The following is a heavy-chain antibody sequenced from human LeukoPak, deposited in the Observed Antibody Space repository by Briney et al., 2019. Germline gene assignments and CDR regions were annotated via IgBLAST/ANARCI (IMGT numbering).Heavy chain of an antibody. CDR2: IYTSGST. D-gene: IGHD1-26*01. Sequence: SETLSLTRTVSGGSISSYYWSWIRQSAGKGLEWIGRIYTSGSTDYNPSLKSRVTMSVDTSKNQFSLKLSSVTAADTAMYYCARNGGSGTYYDGSFDYWGQGTLVTVSS. CDR3: ARNGGSGTYYDGSFDY. J-gene: IGHJ4*02. CDR1: GGSISSYY. V-gene: IGHV4-4*07.